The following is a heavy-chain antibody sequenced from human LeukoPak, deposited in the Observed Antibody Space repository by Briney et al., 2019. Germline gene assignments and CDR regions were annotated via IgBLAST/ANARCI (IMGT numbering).Heavy chain of an antibody. CDR2: INPNSGGT. J-gene: IGHJ3*02. CDR1: GYTFTGYY. Sequence: ASVKVSCKASGYTFTGYYMHWVRQAPGQGLEWMGWINPNSGGTNYAQEFQGRVTMTRDTSISTAYMELSRLRSDDTAVYYCAREALYCSGGSCYHIDAFDIWGQGTMVTVSS. V-gene: IGHV1-2*02. CDR3: AREALYCSGGSCYHIDAFDI. D-gene: IGHD2-15*01.